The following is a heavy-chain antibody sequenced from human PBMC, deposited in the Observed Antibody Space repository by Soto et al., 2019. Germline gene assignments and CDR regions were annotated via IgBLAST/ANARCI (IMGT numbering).Heavy chain of an antibody. CDR2: LNTYGNT. CDR1: GGSISSYR. J-gene: IGHJ5*02. D-gene: IGHD1-7*01. V-gene: IGHV4-4*07. CDR3: GRESGETWDYEAS. Sequence: SATLSLTCTVSGGSISSYRWSWIRQPAGKGLEWIGRLNTYGNTHYNPSLKSRVTVSVDTSRNQFFLTLRSVTAADSAVYHCGRESGETWDYEASWGQGTPVTVSS.